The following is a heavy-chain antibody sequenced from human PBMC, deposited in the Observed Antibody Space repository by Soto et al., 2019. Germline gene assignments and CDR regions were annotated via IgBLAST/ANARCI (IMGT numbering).Heavy chain of an antibody. CDR3: ARTFCSGGSCYWNYYYYYMDV. V-gene: IGHV4-39*01. J-gene: IGHJ6*03. Sequence: RSETLSLTCTVSGGSISSSSYYWGWIRQPPGKGLEWVGSIYYSGSTYYNQSLKSRVTISVDTSKNQFSLKLSSVTAADTAVYYCARTFCSGGSCYWNYYYYYMDVWGKGTTVTVS. CDR2: IYYSGST. CDR1: GGSISSSSYY. D-gene: IGHD2-15*01.